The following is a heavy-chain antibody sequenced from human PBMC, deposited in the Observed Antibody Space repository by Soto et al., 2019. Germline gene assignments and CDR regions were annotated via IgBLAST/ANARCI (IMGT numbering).Heavy chain of an antibody. V-gene: IGHV3-66*01. J-gene: IGHJ6*02. CDR1: GFTVSSNY. D-gene: IGHD2-2*01. Sequence: GGSLRLSCAASGFTVSSNYMSWVRQAPGKGLEWVSFIYSGGSTYYADSVKGRFTISRDNSKNTLYLQMNSLRAEDTAVYYCASSGPVLVPAAPLDKYYYYGMDVWGQGTTVTVSS. CDR3: ASSGPVLVPAAPLDKYYYYGMDV. CDR2: IYSGGST.